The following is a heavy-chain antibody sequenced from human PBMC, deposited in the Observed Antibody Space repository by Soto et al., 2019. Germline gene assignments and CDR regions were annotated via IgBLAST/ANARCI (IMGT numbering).Heavy chain of an antibody. CDR2: IYYSGST. Sequence: SETLSLTCTVSGGSISSYYWSWIRQPPGKGLEWIGYIYYSGSTNYNPSLKSRVTISVDTSKNQFSLKLSSVTAADTAVYYCARDNYYDGSGYHSGGVDVWGQGTLVTVSS. J-gene: IGHJ4*02. CDR1: GGSISSYY. V-gene: IGHV4-59*01. D-gene: IGHD3-22*01. CDR3: ARDNYYDGSGYHSGGVDV.